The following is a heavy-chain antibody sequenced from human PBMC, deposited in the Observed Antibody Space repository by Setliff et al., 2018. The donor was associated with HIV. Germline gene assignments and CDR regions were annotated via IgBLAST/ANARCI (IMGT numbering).Heavy chain of an antibody. J-gene: IGHJ3*02. CDR2: INHSGST. Sequence: SETLSLTCAVYGGSFSGNCWTWIRRSPGKGLEWIGEINHSGSTNYKLSLKSRVTISVDASKNQFSLKLGPVTAADTAVYYCAREKTSEGGGFDAFDIWGQGTMVTVSS. CDR1: GGSFSGNC. CDR3: AREKTSEGGGFDAFDI. D-gene: IGHD3-16*01. V-gene: IGHV4-34*01.